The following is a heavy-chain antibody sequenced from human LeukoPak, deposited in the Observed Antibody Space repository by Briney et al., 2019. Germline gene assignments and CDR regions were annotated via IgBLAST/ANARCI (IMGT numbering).Heavy chain of an antibody. V-gene: IGHV3-23*01. J-gene: IGHJ4*02. Sequence: GGSLRLSCAASGFSFSSYGMSWVRQAPGKGLEWVSGISGSGGSTYNADSVKGRFTISRDNSKHTLYLQMNFLRAEDTAVYYCVKDDPRIVVVPAALDYWGQGTLVTVSS. D-gene: IGHD2-2*01. CDR2: ISGSGGST. CDR1: GFSFSSYG. CDR3: VKDDPRIVVVPAALDY.